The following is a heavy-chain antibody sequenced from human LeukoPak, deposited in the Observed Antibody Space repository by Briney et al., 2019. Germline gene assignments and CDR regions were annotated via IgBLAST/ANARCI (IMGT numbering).Heavy chain of an antibody. CDR3: ARGRSYGFDFDS. Sequence: SETLSLTCDVSGVSINTCCYYWTWIRQPPGKGLEWIGYKYYSGSTGYNSSLRSRLTISLDTSKNQFSLRLTSVTAADTAVYYCARGRSYGFDFDSWGPGTLVIVSS. D-gene: IGHD5-18*01. J-gene: IGHJ4*02. V-gene: IGHV4-61*01. CDR2: KYYSGST. CDR1: GVSINTCCYY.